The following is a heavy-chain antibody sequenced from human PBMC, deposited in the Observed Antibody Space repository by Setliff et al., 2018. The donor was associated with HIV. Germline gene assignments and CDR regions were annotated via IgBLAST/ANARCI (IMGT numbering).Heavy chain of an antibody. CDR3: ARDRASGSYFFGAFDI. Sequence: SVKVSCKASGYTFNNYGISWVRQAPGQGLEWMGGIIPIFGTANYAQKFQGRVTITADESTSTAYMELSSLRSEDTAVYYCARDRASGSYFFGAFDIWGQGTMVTVSS. J-gene: IGHJ3*02. V-gene: IGHV1-69*13. D-gene: IGHD1-26*01. CDR1: GYTFNNYG. CDR2: IIPIFGTA.